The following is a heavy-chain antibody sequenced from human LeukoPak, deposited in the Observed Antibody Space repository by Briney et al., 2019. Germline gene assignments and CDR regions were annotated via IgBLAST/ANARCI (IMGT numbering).Heavy chain of an antibody. D-gene: IGHD3-10*01. V-gene: IGHV1-46*01. CDR2: INPRGGTT. Sequence: ASVKVSCKASGYTFTSYFMHWVRQAPGQGLEWMGLINPRGGTTNFPQKFQGRVTMTRDTSISTAYMELSRLRSDDTAVYYCARAPDIWFGELLFYYWGQGTLVTVSS. CDR3: ARAPDIWFGELLFYY. CDR1: GYTFTSYF. J-gene: IGHJ4*02.